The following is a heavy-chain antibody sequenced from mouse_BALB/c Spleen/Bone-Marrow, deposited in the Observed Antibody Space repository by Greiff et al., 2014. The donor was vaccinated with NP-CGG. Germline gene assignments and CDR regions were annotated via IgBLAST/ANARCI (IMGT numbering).Heavy chain of an antibody. CDR3: ARKAYYTNWWYFDV. J-gene: IGHJ1*01. Sequence: VQLQQSGPELEKPGASVKISCKASGYSFSGYNLNWVKQNSGQSLEWIGNIDPYYGDTTYNQKFKGKATLTVDRSSSTAYMQLKSLTSEDSAVYYCARKAYYTNWWYFDVLGAGTTVTVSS. V-gene: IGHV1-39*01. CDR1: GYSFSGYN. D-gene: IGHD2-5*01. CDR2: IDPYYGDT.